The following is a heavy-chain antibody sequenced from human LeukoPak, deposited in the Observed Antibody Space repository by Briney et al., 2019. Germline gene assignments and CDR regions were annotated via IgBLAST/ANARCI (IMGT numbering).Heavy chain of an antibody. D-gene: IGHD5-12*01. CDR1: GFTFSNSP. CDR3: ARVSSGSCFDY. CDR2: ISSSGSTI. V-gene: IGHV3-11*04. J-gene: IGHJ4*02. Sequence: GGSLRLSCAASGFTFSNSPMSWIRQAPGKGLEWVSYISSSGSTIYYADSVKGRFTISRDNAKNSLYLQMNSLRAEDTAVYYCARVSSGSCFDYWGQGTLVTVSS.